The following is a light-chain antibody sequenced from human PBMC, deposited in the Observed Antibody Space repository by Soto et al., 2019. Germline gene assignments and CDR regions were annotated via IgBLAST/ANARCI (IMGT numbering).Light chain of an antibody. CDR1: QSVSGNY. CDR3: EQYGSSPLLT. V-gene: IGKV3-20*01. Sequence: ETVLTQSPATLSLSPGERATLSCTTSQSVSGNYLAWYQQKPGQAPRLLIYTASTRATGVPDRFRATGSGTDFTLTINRLEPEDSAVYYCEQYGSSPLLTFGGGTKVEIK. CDR2: TAS. J-gene: IGKJ4*01.